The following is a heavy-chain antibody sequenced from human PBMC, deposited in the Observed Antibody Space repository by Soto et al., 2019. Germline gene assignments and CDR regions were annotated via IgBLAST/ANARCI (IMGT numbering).Heavy chain of an antibody. CDR3: ARSEATGLDY. D-gene: IGHD1-26*01. CDR2: THHSGRT. J-gene: IGHJ4*02. Sequence: SETLSLTCTVSGGSMTSSNWWNCVRQSPGKGLEWIGETHHSGRTNYNPSLKSRVTISVDKSKNLFSLKLSSVTAADTFVYYCARSEATGLDYWGQGTLVTVSS. V-gene: IGHV4-4*02. CDR1: GGSMTSSNW.